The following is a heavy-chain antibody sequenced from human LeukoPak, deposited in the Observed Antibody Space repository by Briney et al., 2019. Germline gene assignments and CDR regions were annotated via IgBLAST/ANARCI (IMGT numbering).Heavy chain of an antibody. CDR1: GDSISSDF. Sequence: SETLSLTCTVSGDSISSDFWTWIRQPAGKGLEWIGRIYSSGSTNFNPSLKSRVTMSVDTSKNQFSLNLKSVTPEDTAVYYCARNLIPEQLVLNFWGQGTLVTVSS. CDR2: IYSSGST. V-gene: IGHV4-4*07. D-gene: IGHD6-13*01. J-gene: IGHJ4*02. CDR3: ARNLIPEQLVLNF.